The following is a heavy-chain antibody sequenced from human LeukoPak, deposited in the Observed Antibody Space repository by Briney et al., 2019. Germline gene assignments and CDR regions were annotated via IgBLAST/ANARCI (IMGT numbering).Heavy chain of an antibody. Sequence: SVKVSCKASGGTFSSYGISWVRQAPGQGLEWMGSISPILGTANYAHKFQGRVTITTDKSKNTPYLELSSLRSEDTAVYYCASGGSSSYFDYWGQGTLVTVSS. CDR3: ASGGSSSYFDY. D-gene: IGHD6-13*01. CDR2: ISPILGTA. CDR1: GGTFSSYG. V-gene: IGHV1-69*05. J-gene: IGHJ4*02.